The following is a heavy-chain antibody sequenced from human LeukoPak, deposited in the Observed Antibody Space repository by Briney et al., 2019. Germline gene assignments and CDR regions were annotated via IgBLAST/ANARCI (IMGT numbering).Heavy chain of an antibody. CDR3: AKEVDCPSDCLFFHS. J-gene: IGHJ4*02. CDR2: IKQDGSEK. Sequence: PGGSLRLSCAASGFTFSSYWMSWVRQAPGKELEWVANIKQDGSEKYYVDSVKGRFTISRDNAKNSLYLQMNSLRPEDTALYHCAKEVDCPSDCLFFHSWGQGTLVTVSS. D-gene: IGHD2-21*02. CDR1: GFTFSSYW. V-gene: IGHV3-7*03.